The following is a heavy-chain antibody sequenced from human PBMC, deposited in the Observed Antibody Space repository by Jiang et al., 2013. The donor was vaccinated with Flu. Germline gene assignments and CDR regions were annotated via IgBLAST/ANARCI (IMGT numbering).Heavy chain of an antibody. V-gene: IGHV3-33*06. D-gene: IGHD2-21*02. CDR1: GFTFSSYG. J-gene: IGHJ4*02. Sequence: GRSLRLSCAASGFTFSSYGMHWVRQAPGKGLEWVAIIWFDGSKESYADSVKGRFTISRDNSKNTLYLQMNSLRAEDTAVYYCAKAGCGGDCYCDYWGQGTLVTVSS. CDR2: IWFDGSKE. CDR3: AKAGCGGDCYCDY.